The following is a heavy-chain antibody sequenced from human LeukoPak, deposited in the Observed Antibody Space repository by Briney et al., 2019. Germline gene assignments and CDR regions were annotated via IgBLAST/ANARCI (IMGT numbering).Heavy chain of an antibody. D-gene: IGHD3-3*01. J-gene: IGHJ4*02. V-gene: IGHV3-23*01. CDR3: AKQGSYDFWSGYYIDY. CDR1: GFTFSSYA. Sequence: TGGSLRLSCAASGFTFSSYAMSWVRQAPGKGLEWVSAISGSGGSTYYADSVKGRFTISRDNSKNTLYLQMNSLRAEDTAVYYCAKQGSYDFWSGYYIDYWGQGTLVTASS. CDR2: ISGSGGST.